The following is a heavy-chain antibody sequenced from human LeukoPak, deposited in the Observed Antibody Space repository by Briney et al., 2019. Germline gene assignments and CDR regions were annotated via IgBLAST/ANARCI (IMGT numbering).Heavy chain of an antibody. CDR1: GFTVSNNY. V-gene: IGHV3-66*01. CDR3: ARIGGTGYFDY. D-gene: IGHD1-1*01. CDR2: IYSGGST. Sequence: GGSLRLSCAVSGFTVSNNYMTWVRQAPGKGLEWVSVIYSGGSTYYADSVKGRFTISRDNSKNTLYLQMNSLRDDDTAVYYCARIGGTGYFDYWGQGTLVTVSS. J-gene: IGHJ4*02.